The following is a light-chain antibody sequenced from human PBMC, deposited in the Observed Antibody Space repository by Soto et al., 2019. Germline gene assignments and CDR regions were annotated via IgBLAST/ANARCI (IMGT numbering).Light chain of an antibody. Sequence: EIVLSQSPGTLSLSPGERATLSCMASRSVGDYLAWYQQSPGLAPRLLVYGASSRATGIPDRFSGSGSGTDFTLTISRLEPEDSAVYYCQQYVSIPLTFGGGTKVDIK. CDR1: RSVGDY. CDR3: QQYVSIPLT. J-gene: IGKJ4*01. V-gene: IGKV3-20*01. CDR2: GAS.